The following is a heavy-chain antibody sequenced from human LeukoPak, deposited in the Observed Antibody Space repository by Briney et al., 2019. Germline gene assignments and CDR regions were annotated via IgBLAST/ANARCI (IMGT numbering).Heavy chain of an antibody. J-gene: IGHJ5*02. Sequence: ASVKVSCKASGYTFTGYYMHWVRQAPGRGLEWMGWINPSSGGTNYAQKFQGRVTMTRDTSISTAYMELSRLRSDDTAVYYCAREGPWDSDPGIAVAGTGVRFDPWGQGTMVTVSS. CDR1: GYTFTGYY. CDR2: INPSSGGT. D-gene: IGHD6-19*01. CDR3: AREGPWDSDPGIAVAGTGVRFDP. V-gene: IGHV1-2*02.